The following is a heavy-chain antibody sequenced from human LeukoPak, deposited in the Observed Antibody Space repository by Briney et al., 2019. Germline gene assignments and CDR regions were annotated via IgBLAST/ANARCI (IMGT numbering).Heavy chain of an antibody. V-gene: IGHV3-23*01. D-gene: IGHD3-10*01. CDR1: GFTFSSYA. J-gene: IGHJ4*02. CDR3: AKWGSGSYYKGSFDY. CDR2: ISGSGENT. Sequence: GGSLRLSCAASGFTFSSYAMSWVRQAPGKGLEWVSTISGSGENTYYADSVKGRFTISRDNSKNTLYLQMYSLRVEDTAVYYCAKWGSGSYYKGSFDYWGQGTLVTVSS.